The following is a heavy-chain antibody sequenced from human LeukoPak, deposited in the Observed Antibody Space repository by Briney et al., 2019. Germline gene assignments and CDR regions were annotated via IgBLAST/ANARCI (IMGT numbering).Heavy chain of an antibody. J-gene: IGHJ4*02. CDR2: INPSGGST. D-gene: IGHD3-3*01. Sequence: ASVKVSCKSSGYNFTDYTINWLRQAPGQGLEWMGIINPSGGSTSYAQKFQGRVTMTRDTSTSTVYMELSSLRSEDTAVYYCARGRGGYYDSLYYFDYWGQGTLVTVSS. CDR3: ARGRGGYYDSLYYFDY. V-gene: IGHV1-46*01. CDR1: GYNFTDYT.